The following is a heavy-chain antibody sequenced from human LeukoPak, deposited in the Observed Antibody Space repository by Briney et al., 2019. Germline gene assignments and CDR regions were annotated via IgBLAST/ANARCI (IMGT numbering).Heavy chain of an antibody. CDR1: GCTFSSKW. CDR3: ARDSAMVRGRPYYFDY. V-gene: IGHV3-7*05. CDR2: IKQDGTEK. D-gene: IGHD3-10*01. Sequence: GGSLRLSCAASGCTFSSKWMSWVRQAPGKGLEWVANIKQDGTEKYYADSVKGRFTISRDNAKNSLYLQMNSLRAEDTAVYYCARDSAMVRGRPYYFDYWGQGTLVTVSS. J-gene: IGHJ4*02.